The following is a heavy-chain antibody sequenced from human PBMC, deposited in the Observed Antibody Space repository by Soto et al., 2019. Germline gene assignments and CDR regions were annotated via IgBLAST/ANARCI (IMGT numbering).Heavy chain of an antibody. J-gene: IGHJ4*02. CDR1: GFSFSASW. Sequence: EVQLVESGGGLVQPGGSLRLSCAASGFSFSASWMSWARQVPGKGLEWVANIRPDGSKMSYVDSVNDRFTISRGNAQNTLYLQMNRVRAEDTAVYYCARHVIRGQGTLVTVSS. CDR3: ARHVI. CDR2: IRPDGSKM. V-gene: IGHV3-7*01. D-gene: IGHD2-21*01.